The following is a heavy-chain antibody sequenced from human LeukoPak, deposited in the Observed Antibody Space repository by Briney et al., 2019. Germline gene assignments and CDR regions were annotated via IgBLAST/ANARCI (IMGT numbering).Heavy chain of an antibody. CDR2: INPNSGGT. V-gene: IGHV1-2*02. D-gene: IGHD6-13*01. CDR1: GYTFTGYY. CDR3: ARAFGYGAAAGTFGY. J-gene: IGHJ4*02. Sequence: GASVTVSFKSSGYTFTGYYMHWVRQAPGQGLEWMGWINPNSGGTNYAQKFQGRVTMTRDTSISTAYMELSRLRSDDTAVYYCARAFGYGAAAGTFGYWGQGTLVTVSS.